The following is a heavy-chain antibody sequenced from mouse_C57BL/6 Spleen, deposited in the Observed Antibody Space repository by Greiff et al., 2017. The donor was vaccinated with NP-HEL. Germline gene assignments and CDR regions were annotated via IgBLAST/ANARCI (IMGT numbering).Heavy chain of an antibody. D-gene: IGHD2-3*01. CDR3: AIWGDNYDGYYGWYFDV. J-gene: IGHJ1*03. V-gene: IGHV1-74*01. Sequence: QVQLQQPGAELVKPGASVKVSCKASGYTFTSYWMHWVKQRPGQGLEWIGRIHPSDSDTNYNQKFKGKATLTVDKSSSTAYMQLSSLTSEDSAVYYCAIWGDNYDGYYGWYFDVWGTGTTVTVSS. CDR2: IHPSDSDT. CDR1: GYTFTSYW.